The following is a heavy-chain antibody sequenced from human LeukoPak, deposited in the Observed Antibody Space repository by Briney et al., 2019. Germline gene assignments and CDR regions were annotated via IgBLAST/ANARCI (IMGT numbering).Heavy chain of an antibody. V-gene: IGHV4-39*07. Sequence: SETLSLTCTVSGGSISSSSYYWGWIRQPPGKGLEWIGSIYYSGSTYYNPSLKSRVTISVDTSKNQFSLKLSSVTAADTAVYYCARDPYYYDSSGYLLSRWFDPWGQGTLVTVSS. D-gene: IGHD3-22*01. CDR1: GGSISSSSYY. CDR3: ARDPYYYDSSGYLLSRWFDP. J-gene: IGHJ5*02. CDR2: IYYSGST.